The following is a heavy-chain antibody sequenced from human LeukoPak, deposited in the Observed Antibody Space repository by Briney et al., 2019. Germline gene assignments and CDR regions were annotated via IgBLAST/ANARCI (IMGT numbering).Heavy chain of an antibody. D-gene: IGHD1-26*01. CDR2: IDWDDNK. CDR1: GFSLSTSGMC. J-gene: IGHJ4*02. Sequence: SGPALVKPTQTLTLTCTFSGFSLSTSGMCVSWIRQPPGKALEWLARIDWDDNKYYSTSLKTRLTISKDTSKNQVVLTMTNMDPVDTATYYCARILVTSSGGSYDYWGQGTLVTVSS. CDR3: ARILVTSSGGSYDY. V-gene: IGHV2-70*11.